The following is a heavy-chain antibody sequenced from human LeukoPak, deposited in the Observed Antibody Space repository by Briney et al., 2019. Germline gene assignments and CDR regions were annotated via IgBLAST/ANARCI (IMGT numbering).Heavy chain of an antibody. Sequence: QPGGSLRLSCAASGFTFSSYALSWVRQAPGKGLEWVSSLSGSGYNTYYADSVKGRFTISRDNSKNTVYLQMNSLRAEDTAVYYCAKDPYGTRYFDYWGQGTLVTVSS. D-gene: IGHD2-2*01. CDR1: GFTFSSYA. CDR2: LSGSGYNT. CDR3: AKDPYGTRYFDY. V-gene: IGHV3-23*01. J-gene: IGHJ4*02.